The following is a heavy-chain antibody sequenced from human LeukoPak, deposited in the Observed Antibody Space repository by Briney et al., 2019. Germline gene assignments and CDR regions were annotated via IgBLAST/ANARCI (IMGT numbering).Heavy chain of an antibody. CDR3: AKALYGDYGRFDY. CDR1: GFTFSTYA. CDR2: ISDGGSDT. D-gene: IGHD4-17*01. Sequence: RSLRLSCAASGFTFSTYAMSWVRQAPGKGLAWVSTISDGGSDTHYADSVKGRFTISRDDSKNTLYLQMNSLRAEDTAVYYCAKALYGDYGRFDYWGQGTLVTVSS. V-gene: IGHV3-23*01. J-gene: IGHJ4*02.